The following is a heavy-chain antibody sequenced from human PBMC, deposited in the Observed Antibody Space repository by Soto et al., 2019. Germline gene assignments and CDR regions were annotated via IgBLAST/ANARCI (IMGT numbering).Heavy chain of an antibody. D-gene: IGHD1-26*01. CDR2: ILSDGSNK. CDR1: GFTLSSHA. CDR3: ARDDEGGSDCDLGY. J-gene: IGHJ4*02. V-gene: IGHV3-30-3*01. Sequence: QVQLVESGGGVVQPGRSLRLSCAVSGFTLSSHAMNWVRQAPGKGLEWVALILSDGSNKYYADSVKGRFTTSRDNSKNTMYLQMNSLSVEDTAVYYCARDDEGGSDCDLGYWGQGALVTVSS.